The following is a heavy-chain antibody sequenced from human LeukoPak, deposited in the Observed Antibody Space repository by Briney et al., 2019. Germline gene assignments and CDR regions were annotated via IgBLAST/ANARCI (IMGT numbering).Heavy chain of an antibody. CDR2: ISGSGEST. CDR3: ANLAAARVYYFDY. CDR1: GFTFSSYA. D-gene: IGHD6-6*01. Sequence: GGSLRLSCAASGFTFSSYAMSWVRQAPGKGLEWVSTISGSGESTFYADSVKGRFTISRDNSKKTLYVQMNSLRAEDTAVYYCANLAAARVYYFDYWGQGTLVTVSS. J-gene: IGHJ4*02. V-gene: IGHV3-23*01.